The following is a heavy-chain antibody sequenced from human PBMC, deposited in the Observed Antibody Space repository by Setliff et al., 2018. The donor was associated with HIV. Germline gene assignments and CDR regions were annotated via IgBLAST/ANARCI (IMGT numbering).Heavy chain of an antibody. Sequence: GSGPTLVNPTPTLTLTCTFSGFSLSTSGVGVGWIRQPPGRALEWLALIYWSDDKRFNPSLKSRLTITKDTSKNHVVLTMTNMDPVDTATYSCAHSFGLQYFDTSGYLDLWGQGIPVTVSS. D-gene: IGHD3-22*01. J-gene: IGHJ4*02. CDR3: AHSFGLQYFDTSGYLDL. CDR1: GFSLSTSGVG. V-gene: IGHV2-5*01. CDR2: IYWSDDK.